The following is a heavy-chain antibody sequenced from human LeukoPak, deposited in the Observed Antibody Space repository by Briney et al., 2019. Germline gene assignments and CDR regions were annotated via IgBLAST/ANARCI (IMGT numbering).Heavy chain of an antibody. Sequence: ASVKVSCKASGYTFTGYYMHWVRQAPGQGLEWMGWINPNSGGTNYVQKFQGRVTMTRDTSISTAYMELSRLRSDDTAVYYCARDLSYDYGDYGWFDPWGQGTLVTVSS. CDR2: INPNSGGT. CDR1: GYTFTGYY. V-gene: IGHV1-2*02. D-gene: IGHD4-17*01. J-gene: IGHJ5*02. CDR3: ARDLSYDYGDYGWFDP.